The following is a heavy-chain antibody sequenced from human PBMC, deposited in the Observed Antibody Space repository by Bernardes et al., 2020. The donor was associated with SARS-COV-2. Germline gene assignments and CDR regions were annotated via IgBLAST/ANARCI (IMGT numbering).Heavy chain of an antibody. CDR1: GGSISSGSYY. Sequence: SETLSLTCTVSGGSISSGSYYWSWIRQPAGKGLEWIGRIYTSGSTNYNPSLKSRVTISVDTSKNQFSLKLSSVTAADTAVYYCARGAAAGPLNFDYWGQGTLVTVSS. V-gene: IGHV4-61*02. CDR2: IYTSGST. D-gene: IGHD6-13*01. CDR3: ARGAAAGPLNFDY. J-gene: IGHJ4*02.